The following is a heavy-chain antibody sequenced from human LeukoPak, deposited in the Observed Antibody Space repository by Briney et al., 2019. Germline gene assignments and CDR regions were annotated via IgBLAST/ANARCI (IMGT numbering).Heavy chain of an antibody. CDR2: ISGSGLST. CDR3: ARAGVYGFPYFDY. Sequence: GGSLRLSCAASGFTFSSYAMTWVRQAPGKGLEWVSVISGSGLSTYYADSVKGRFTISRDNSKNTLSLQMNSLRAEDTAVYYCARAGVYGFPYFDYWGQGTLVTVSS. CDR1: GFTFSSYA. D-gene: IGHD6-13*01. V-gene: IGHV3-23*01. J-gene: IGHJ4*02.